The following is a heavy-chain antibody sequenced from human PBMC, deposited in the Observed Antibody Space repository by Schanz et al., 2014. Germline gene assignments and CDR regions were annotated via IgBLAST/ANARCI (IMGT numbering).Heavy chain of an antibody. Sequence: VQLVESGGGLVRPGGSLRLSCSGFTVSAYSANWVRQAPGKGLEWVAYIRFDASAKYYGDSVEGRFTISRDNAKNTLYLQMNSLRPEDTALYYCVGIHVAVAEAFYWGQGALVIVS. J-gene: IGHJ4*02. CDR3: VGIHVAVAEAFY. CDR1: GFTVSAYS. CDR2: IRFDASAK. V-gene: IGHV3-30*02. D-gene: IGHD6-19*01.